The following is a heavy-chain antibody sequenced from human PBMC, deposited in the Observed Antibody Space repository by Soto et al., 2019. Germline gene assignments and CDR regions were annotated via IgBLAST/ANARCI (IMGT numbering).Heavy chain of an antibody. J-gene: IGHJ5*02. D-gene: IGHD1-26*01. CDR2: IYNTGTT. V-gene: IGHV4-31*03. CDR3: ARDGSTTFNWIDH. CDR1: GGSITNDGYY. Sequence: SETLSLTCTISGGSITNDGYYWTWIRQFPGKGPEWLGYIYNTGTTYYNPSLKSRLTISVETFNQFSLKLTSVTAADTAVYYCARDGSTTFNWIDHWGDVTLVPVPP.